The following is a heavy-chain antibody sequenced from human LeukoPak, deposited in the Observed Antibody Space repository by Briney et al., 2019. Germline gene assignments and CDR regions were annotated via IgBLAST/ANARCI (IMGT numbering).Heavy chain of an antibody. D-gene: IGHD3-10*01. CDR2: INHSGST. V-gene: IGHV4-34*01. CDR3: ARDSGFGEFLNWFDP. CDR1: GGSFSGYY. J-gene: IGHJ5*02. Sequence: SETLSLTCAVYGGSFSGYYWSWIRQPPGKGLEWIGEINHSGSTNYNPSLKSRVTISVDTSKNQFSLKLSSVTAADTAVYYCARDSGFGEFLNWFDPWGQGTLVTVSS.